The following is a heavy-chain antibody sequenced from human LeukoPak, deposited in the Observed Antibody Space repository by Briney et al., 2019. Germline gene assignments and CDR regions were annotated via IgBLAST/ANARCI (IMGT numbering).Heavy chain of an antibody. D-gene: IGHD6-19*01. CDR2: ISSSGSTI. CDR1: GFTFSDYY. Sequence: GGSLRLSCAASGFTFSDYYMSWIRQAPGKGLEWVSYISSSGSTIYYADSVKGRFTISRDNAKNSLYLQMDSLRAEDTAVYYCARVSPMAVAGPTVFDYWGQGTLVTVSS. J-gene: IGHJ4*02. V-gene: IGHV3-11*01. CDR3: ARVSPMAVAGPTVFDY.